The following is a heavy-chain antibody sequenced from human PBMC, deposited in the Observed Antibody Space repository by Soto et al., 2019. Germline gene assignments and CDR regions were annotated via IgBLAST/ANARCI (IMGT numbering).Heavy chain of an antibody. CDR3: AVYCSSTSCYFNWFDP. Sequence: SETLSLTCTVSGGSISSGDYYWSWIRQPPGKGLEWIGYIYYSGSTYYNPSLKSRVTISVDTSKNQFSLKLSSVTAADTAVYYCAVYCSSTSCYFNWFDPWGQGTLVTVSS. D-gene: IGHD2-2*01. CDR1: GGSISSGDYY. V-gene: IGHV4-30-4*01. J-gene: IGHJ5*02. CDR2: IYYSGST.